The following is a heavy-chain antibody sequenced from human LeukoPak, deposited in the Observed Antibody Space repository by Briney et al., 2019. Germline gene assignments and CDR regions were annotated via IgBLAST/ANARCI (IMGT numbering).Heavy chain of an antibody. CDR3: ARAEVGFGELAR. CDR1: GYTFTGYY. Sequence: ASVKVSYKASGYTFTGYYMHWVRQAPGQGLEWMGWINPNSGGTHHAPNSQGTVTMTRDTSLSTAYMELSRLGSDATAVYYCARAEVGFGELARWGQGTLVTVSS. CDR2: INPNSGGT. J-gene: IGHJ4*02. D-gene: IGHD3-10*01. V-gene: IGHV1-2*02.